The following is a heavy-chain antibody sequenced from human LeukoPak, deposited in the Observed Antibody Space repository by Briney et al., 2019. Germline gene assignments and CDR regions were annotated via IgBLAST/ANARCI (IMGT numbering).Heavy chain of an antibody. CDR1: GGSISSYY. Sequence: PSETLSLTCTVSGGSISSYYWSWIRQPPGKGLEWIGYIYYSGSTNYNPSLKSRVTISVDTSKNQFSLKLSSVTAADTAVYYCARGASYYDSSGYYYRLSYFDYWGQGTLVTVSS. CDR2: IYYSGST. D-gene: IGHD3-22*01. CDR3: ARGASYYDSSGYYYRLSYFDY. V-gene: IGHV4-59*12. J-gene: IGHJ4*02.